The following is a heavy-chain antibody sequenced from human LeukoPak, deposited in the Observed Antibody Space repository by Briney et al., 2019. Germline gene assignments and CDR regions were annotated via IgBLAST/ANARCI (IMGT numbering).Heavy chain of an antibody. CDR3: ARGGHIVVVPAAITPIDY. CDR2: MNPNSGNT. CDR1: GYTFTSYD. Sequence: GASVKVSCKASGYTFTSYDINWVRQATGQGLEWMGWMNPNSGNTGYAQKFQGRVTMTRNTSISTAYMELSSLRSEDTAVYYCARGGHIVVVPAAITPIDYWGQGTLVTVSS. D-gene: IGHD2-2*01. V-gene: IGHV1-8*01. J-gene: IGHJ4*02.